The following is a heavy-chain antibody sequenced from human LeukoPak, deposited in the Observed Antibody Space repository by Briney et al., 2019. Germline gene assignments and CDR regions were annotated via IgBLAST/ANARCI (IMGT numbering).Heavy chain of an antibody. CDR3: ARARGAGPGGHFDY. D-gene: IGHD6-19*01. J-gene: IGHJ4*02. V-gene: IGHV3-11*05. CDR2: ISNSGSYT. CDR1: GFSFSDNY. Sequence: GGSLRLSCAASGFSFSDNYMSWIRQTPGRGLEWVSYISNSGSYTNYPDSVKGRFTISRDNAKNSLYLQMNSLRDEDTAVYYCARARGAGPGGHFDYWGQGTLVTVSS.